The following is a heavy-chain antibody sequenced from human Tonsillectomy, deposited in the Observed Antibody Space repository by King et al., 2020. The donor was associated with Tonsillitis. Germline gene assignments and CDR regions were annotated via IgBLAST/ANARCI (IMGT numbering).Heavy chain of an antibody. D-gene: IGHD2-21*02. V-gene: IGHV1-8*02. CDR2: MNPNSGNT. J-gene: IGHJ4*02. CDR1: GYTFTSYD. Sequence: QLVQSGAEVKKPGASVKVSCKASGYTFTSYDINWVRQATGQGLEWMGWMNPNSGNTGYAQKFQGRVTMTRNTSISTAYMELSSLRSEDTAVYYCARGPTYCGGDCYSLLLFDYWGQGTLVTVSS. CDR3: ARGPTYCGGDCYSLLLFDY.